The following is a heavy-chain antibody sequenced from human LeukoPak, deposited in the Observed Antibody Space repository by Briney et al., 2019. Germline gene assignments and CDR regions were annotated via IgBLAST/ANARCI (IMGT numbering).Heavy chain of an antibody. CDR3: ARDGGVDLYSSNSELDY. D-gene: IGHD6-13*01. CDR2: IYTSGST. J-gene: IGHJ4*02. V-gene: IGHV4-61*02. Sequence: PSQTLSLTCTVSGGSISSGSCYWSWIRQPAGKGLEWIGRIYTSGSTNYNPSLKSRVTISVDTSKNQFSLKLSSVTAADTAVYYCARDGGVDLYSSNSELDYWGQGTLVTVSS. CDR1: GGSISSGSCY.